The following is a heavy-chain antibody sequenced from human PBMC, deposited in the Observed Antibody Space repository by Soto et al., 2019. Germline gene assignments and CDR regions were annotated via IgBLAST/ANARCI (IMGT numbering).Heavy chain of an antibody. Sequence: QVQLQESGPGLVKPSGTLSLTCAVSGGSISSSNWWSWVRQPPGKGLEWIGEIYHSGSTNYNPSLKSRVTISVDKSKDQVSLKLSSVTAADTAVYYCASGVGEAPLLSRWFGPWGQGTLVTVSS. V-gene: IGHV4-4*02. CDR2: IYHSGST. CDR3: ASGVGEAPLLSRWFGP. J-gene: IGHJ5*02. CDR1: GGSISSSNW. D-gene: IGHD2-2*01.